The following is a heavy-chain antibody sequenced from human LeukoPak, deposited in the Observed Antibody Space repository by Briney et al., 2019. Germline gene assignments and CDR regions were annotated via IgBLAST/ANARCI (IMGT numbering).Heavy chain of an antibody. CDR2: INPNSGGT. CDR3: ARDRRDRSWFGDISYYFDY. Sequence: ASVKVSCKASGYTFTGYYMHWVRQAPGQGLEWMGWINPNSGGTNYAQKFQGRVTMTRDTSISTAYMELSRLRSDDTAVYYCARDRRDRSWFGDISYYFDYRGQGTLVTVSS. J-gene: IGHJ4*02. CDR1: GYTFTGYY. D-gene: IGHD3-10*01. V-gene: IGHV1-2*02.